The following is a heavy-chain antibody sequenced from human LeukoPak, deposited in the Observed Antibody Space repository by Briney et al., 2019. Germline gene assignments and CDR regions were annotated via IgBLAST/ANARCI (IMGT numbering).Heavy chain of an antibody. Sequence: GGSLRLSCAASGFTLSRYWMSWVRQAPGKGLEWVANIKQDGSEKFYVDSVKGRFTISRDNAKNSLNLQMNSLRAEDTAVYYCARGDYYDSGGYYTDAFDIWGQGTMVTVSS. CDR1: GFTLSRYW. J-gene: IGHJ3*02. CDR3: ARGDYYDSGGYYTDAFDI. D-gene: IGHD3-22*01. V-gene: IGHV3-7*01. CDR2: IKQDGSEK.